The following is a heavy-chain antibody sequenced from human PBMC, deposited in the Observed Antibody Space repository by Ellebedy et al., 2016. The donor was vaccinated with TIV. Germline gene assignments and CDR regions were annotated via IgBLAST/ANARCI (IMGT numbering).Heavy chain of an antibody. CDR2: INPSGGST. J-gene: IGHJ4*02. CDR3: ARDPPIENYFDY. CDR1: GYTFTSYY. D-gene: IGHD2-21*01. Sequence: ASVKVSXXASGYTFTSYYMHWVRQAPGQGLEWMGIINPSGGSTSYAQKFQGRVTMTRDTSTSTVYMELSSLRSEDTAVYYCARDPPIENYFDYWGQGTLVTVSS. V-gene: IGHV1-46*01.